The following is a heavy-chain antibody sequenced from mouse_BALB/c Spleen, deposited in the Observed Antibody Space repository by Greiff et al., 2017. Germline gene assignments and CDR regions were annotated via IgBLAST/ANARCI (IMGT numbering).Heavy chain of an antibody. CDR1: GFTFTDYY. Sequence: EVKLVESGGGLVQPGGSLRLSCATSGFTFTDYYMSWVRQPPGKALEWLGFIRNKANGYTTEYSASVKGRFTISRDNSQSILYLQMNTLRAEDSATYYCARDSSMITSSDAMDYWGQGTSVTVSS. CDR2: IRNKANGYTT. CDR3: ARDSSMITSSDAMDY. J-gene: IGHJ4*01. V-gene: IGHV7-3*02. D-gene: IGHD2-4*01.